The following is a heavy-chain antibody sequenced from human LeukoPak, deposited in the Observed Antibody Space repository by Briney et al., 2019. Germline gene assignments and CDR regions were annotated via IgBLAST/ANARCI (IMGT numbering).Heavy chain of an antibody. CDR1: GFTFSSYG. J-gene: IGHJ4*02. D-gene: IGHD4-11*01. CDR2: ISGNGDNT. CDR3: AKPPDYSNRVFDY. V-gene: IGHV3-23*01. Sequence: GGSLRLSCAASGFTFSSYGMHWVRQAPGKGLEWVSAISGNGDNTYYGDSVEGRFSISRDNSKNTLYLQMNSLRAEDTAIYYCAKPPDYSNRVFDYWGQGTLVTVSS.